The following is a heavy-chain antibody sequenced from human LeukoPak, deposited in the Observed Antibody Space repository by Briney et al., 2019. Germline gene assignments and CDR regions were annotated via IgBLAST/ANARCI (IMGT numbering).Heavy chain of an antibody. CDR1: GYTFTSYD. Sequence: ASVKVSCKASGYTFTSYDINWVRQATGQGLEWMGWMNPNSGNTGYARKFQGRVTMTRDMSTSTVYMELSSLRSEDTAVYYCARDLRTMVRGVIKINWFDPWGQGTLVTVSS. J-gene: IGHJ5*02. D-gene: IGHD3-10*01. CDR3: ARDLRTMVRGVIKINWFDP. CDR2: MNPNSGNT. V-gene: IGHV1-8*02.